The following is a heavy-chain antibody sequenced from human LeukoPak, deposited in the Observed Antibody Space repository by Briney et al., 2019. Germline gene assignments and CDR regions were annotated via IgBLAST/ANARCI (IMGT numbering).Heavy chain of an antibody. CDR1: GFTFSLFE. Sequence: GGSLRLSRVASGFTFSLFEMNWVRQAPGKGLEWISYISSSGSTTYYADSVKGRFTISRDNAENSLYLQINSLRVEDTAIYYCARDLGWINLVDGYWGQGTLVTVSS. V-gene: IGHV3-48*03. J-gene: IGHJ4*02. CDR2: ISSSGSTT. D-gene: IGHD5-12*01. CDR3: ARDLGWINLVDGY.